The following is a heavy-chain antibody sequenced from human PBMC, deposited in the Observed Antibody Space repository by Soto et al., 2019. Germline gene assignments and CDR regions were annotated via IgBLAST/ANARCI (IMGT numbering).Heavy chain of an antibody. CDR2: ISGRGGST. CDR3: ARDSVADLNG. CDR1: GFTFSSYA. V-gene: IGHV3-23*01. Sequence: GGSLRLSCAASGFTFSSYAMSWVRQAPGKGLVWVSGISGRGGSTYYADSVKGRFTISRDNAKNTLYLQMNSLRAEDTAVYYCARDSVADLNGWGQGTLVTVSS. J-gene: IGHJ4*02. D-gene: IGHD6-19*01.